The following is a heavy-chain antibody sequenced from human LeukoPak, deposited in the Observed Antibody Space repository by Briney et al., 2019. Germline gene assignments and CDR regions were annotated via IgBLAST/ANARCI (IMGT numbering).Heavy chain of an antibody. V-gene: IGHV4-34*01. CDR3: ARGRRQWLVDPLFGY. CDR2: INHSGST. J-gene: IGHJ4*02. D-gene: IGHD6-19*01. Sequence: PSETLSLTCAVYGGSFSGYYWSWIRQPPGKGLEWIGEINHSGSTNYNPSLKSRVTISVDTSKNQFSLKLSSVTAADTAVYYCARGRRQWLVDPLFGYWGQGTLVTVSS. CDR1: GGSFSGYY.